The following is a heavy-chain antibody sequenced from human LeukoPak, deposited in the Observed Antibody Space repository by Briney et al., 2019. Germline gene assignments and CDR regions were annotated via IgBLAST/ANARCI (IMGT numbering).Heavy chain of an antibody. D-gene: IGHD3-22*01. CDR3: ARGDSSGYDPDYDAFDI. Sequence: SQTLSLTCTVSGGSISSGGYYWSWIRQHPGKGLEWLGYIYYSGSTYYNPSLKSRVTISVDTSKNQFSLKLSSVTAADTAVYYCARGDSSGYDPDYDAFDIWGQGTMVTVSS. CDR1: GGSISSGGYY. J-gene: IGHJ3*02. V-gene: IGHV4-31*03. CDR2: IYYSGST.